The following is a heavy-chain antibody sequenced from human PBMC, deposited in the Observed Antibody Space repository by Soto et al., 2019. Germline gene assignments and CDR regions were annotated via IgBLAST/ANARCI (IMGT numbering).Heavy chain of an antibody. V-gene: IGHV3-23*01. CDR2: ISGGGGGT. D-gene: IGHD3-3*01. Sequence: PGGSLRLSGIASGFTFDNYAMVWVRQAPGKGLEWVSEISGGGGGTYYADSVKGRFTISRDNSGNTLYLQIDSLRAEDTAMYYCAKCGRSGYPSYFDSWGQGTLVTVSS. CDR3: AKCGRSGYPSYFDS. CDR1: GFTFDNYA. J-gene: IGHJ4*02.